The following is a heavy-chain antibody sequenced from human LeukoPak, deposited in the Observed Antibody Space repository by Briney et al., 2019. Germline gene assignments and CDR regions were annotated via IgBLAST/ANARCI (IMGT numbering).Heavy chain of an antibody. CDR2: IYSGGST. CDR3: ARVSVAYDSTGYRFDD. V-gene: IGHV3-66*01. J-gene: IGHJ4*02. CDR1: GFTVSSNY. Sequence: GGSLRLSCAASGFTVSSNYMTWVRQAPGKGLEWVSLIYSGGSTDYADSVKGRFTISRDNSENTLYLQMNSLRAEDTAVYYCARVSVAYDSTGYRFDDWGQGSLVTVSS. D-gene: IGHD3-22*01.